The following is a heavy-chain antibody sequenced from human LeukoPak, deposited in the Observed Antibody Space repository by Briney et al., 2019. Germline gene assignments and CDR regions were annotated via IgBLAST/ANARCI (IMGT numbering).Heavy chain of an antibody. J-gene: IGHJ4*02. V-gene: IGHV5-51*01. Sequence: GESLKISCKGSGYSFTSYWIGWVRQMPGKGLEWMGIIYPGDSDTRYSPSFQGQVTISADKSISTAYLQWSSLKASDTAMYYCARLLSRDGWYSGYFDYWGQGTLVTVSS. CDR2: IYPGDSDT. CDR3: ARLLSRDGWYSGYFDY. CDR1: GYSFTSYW. D-gene: IGHD6-19*01.